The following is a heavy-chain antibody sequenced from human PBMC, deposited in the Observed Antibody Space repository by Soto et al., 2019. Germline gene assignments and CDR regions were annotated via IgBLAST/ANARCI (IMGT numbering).Heavy chain of an antibody. J-gene: IGHJ5*02. CDR3: ARGDIVLVPASEGNWFDP. D-gene: IGHD2-2*01. Sequence: QVQLVQSGAEVKKPGASVTVSCKASAYSFTTYHIHWVRQAPGQGLEWMGLINPDAGATNYAQRFQGRLTLTRDTSTSTGYMELRSLTFDDTAVYYCARGDIVLVPASEGNWFDPWGQGTLVTVSS. V-gene: IGHV1-46*01. CDR2: INPDAGAT. CDR1: AYSFTTYH.